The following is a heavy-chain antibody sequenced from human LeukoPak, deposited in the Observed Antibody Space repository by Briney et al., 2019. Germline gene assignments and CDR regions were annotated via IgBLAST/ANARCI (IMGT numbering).Heavy chain of an antibody. CDR3: ARGYSSGWRDAFDI. D-gene: IGHD6-19*01. CDR1: GFTFSSYS. Sequence: PGGSLRLSCAASGFTFSSYSMNWVRQAPGEGLEWVSSISSSSSYIYYADSVKGRFTISRDNAKNSLYLQMNSLRAEDTAVYYCARGYSSGWRDAFDIWGQGTMVTVSS. V-gene: IGHV3-21*01. CDR2: ISSSSSYI. J-gene: IGHJ3*02.